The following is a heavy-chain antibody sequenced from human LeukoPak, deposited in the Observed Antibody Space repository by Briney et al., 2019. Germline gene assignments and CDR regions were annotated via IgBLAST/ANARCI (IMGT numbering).Heavy chain of an antibody. CDR1: GGSFSSYY. D-gene: IGHD1-26*01. CDR2: IYNSGTT. Sequence: PSETLSLTCPVSGGSFSSYYWTWIRQPAGKGREWIGRIYNSGTTNYSPSLESRVTMSLDTSKNRFSLSLSSVTAADTAVYYCARDRLGATGHWRIDVWGRGTLVTVSS. J-gene: IGHJ2*01. V-gene: IGHV4-4*07. CDR3: ARDRLGATGHWRIDV.